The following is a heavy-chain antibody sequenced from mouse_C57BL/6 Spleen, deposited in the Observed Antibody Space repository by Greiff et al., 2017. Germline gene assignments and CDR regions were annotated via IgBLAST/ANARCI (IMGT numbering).Heavy chain of an antibody. CDR2: IYPSDSET. V-gene: IGHV1-61*01. CDR1: GYTFTSYW. Sequence: QVQLQQPGAELVRPGSSVKLSCKASGYTFTSYWMDWVKQRPGQGLEWIGNIYPSDSETHYNQKFKDKATLTVDKSSSTAYMQLSSLTSEDSAVYSCARSGYDYDGAMDYWGQGTSVTVSS. D-gene: IGHD2-4*01. CDR3: ARSGYDYDGAMDY. J-gene: IGHJ4*01.